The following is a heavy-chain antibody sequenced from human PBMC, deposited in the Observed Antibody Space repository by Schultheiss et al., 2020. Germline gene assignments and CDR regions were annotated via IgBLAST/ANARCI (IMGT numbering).Heavy chain of an antibody. J-gene: IGHJ4*02. CDR2: IKQDGSEK. V-gene: IGHV3-7*01. CDR3: ARALGVTDY. Sequence: GGSLRLSCAASGFTFSSYAMSWVRQAPGKGLEWVANIKQDGSEKYYVDSVKGRFTISRDNAKNSLYLQMNSLRAEDTAVYYCARALGVTDYWGQGTLVTVSS. CDR1: GFTFSSYA. D-gene: IGHD2-21*02.